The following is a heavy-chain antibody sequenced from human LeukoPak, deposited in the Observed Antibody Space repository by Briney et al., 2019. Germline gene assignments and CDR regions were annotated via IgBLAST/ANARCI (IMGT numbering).Heavy chain of an antibody. J-gene: IGHJ4*02. CDR1: GFNFNSYT. V-gene: IGHV3-23*01. CDR3: AKDRARGGTTDFDY. Sequence: GGSLRLSCAASGFNFNSYTMNWVRQAPGKGLQWVANILASGSPTYYADSVKGRFIISRDNSKNTVYLQMNSLRVEDTAIYYCAKDRARGGTTDFDYWGQGTLVTVSS. D-gene: IGHD1-7*01. CDR2: ILASGSPT.